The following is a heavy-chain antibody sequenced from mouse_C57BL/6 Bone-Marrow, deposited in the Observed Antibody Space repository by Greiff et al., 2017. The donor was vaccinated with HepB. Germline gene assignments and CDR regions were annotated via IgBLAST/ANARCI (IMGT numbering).Heavy chain of an antibody. CDR2: IYYSGTI. J-gene: IGHJ1*03. D-gene: IGHD1-1*01. Sequence: EVQVVESGPGLVKPSQTVFLTCTVTGISITTGNNRWSWLRQFPGNKLEWIGYIYYSGTITYNPSLTSRTTITRDTPKNQCFLEMNSLTAEDTATYYCAREAGSSDGYFDGWGTGTTVTVSS. CDR3: AREAGSSDGYFDG. V-gene: IGHV3-5*01. CDR1: GISITTGNNR.